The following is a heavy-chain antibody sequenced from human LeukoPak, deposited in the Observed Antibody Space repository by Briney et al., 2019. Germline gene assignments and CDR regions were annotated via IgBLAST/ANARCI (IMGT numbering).Heavy chain of an antibody. D-gene: IGHD1-26*01. Sequence: ASVKVSCKASGYTFTGYYMHWVRQAPGQGLEWMGWINPNSGGTNYAQKFQDRVTMTRDTSISTAYMELSGLRSDDTAFYYCARGSAVGATTGIDYWGQGALVTVSS. CDR1: GYTFTGYY. V-gene: IGHV1-2*02. CDR3: ARGSAVGATTGIDY. CDR2: INPNSGGT. J-gene: IGHJ4*02.